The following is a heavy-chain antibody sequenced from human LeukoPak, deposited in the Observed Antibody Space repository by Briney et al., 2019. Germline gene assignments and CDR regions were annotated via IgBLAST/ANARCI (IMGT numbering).Heavy chain of an antibody. CDR2: INPNGGST. J-gene: IGHJ6*03. CDR3: ARAPYYYGSGSAFYYYMDV. D-gene: IGHD3-10*01. Sequence: ASVKVSCKASGYTFTSYYMHWVRQAPGQGLEWMGIINPNGGSTSYAQKFQGRVTMTRDMSTSTVYMELSSLRSEDTAVYYCARAPYYYGSGSAFYYYMDVWGKGTTVTVSS. V-gene: IGHV1-46*01. CDR1: GYTFTSYY.